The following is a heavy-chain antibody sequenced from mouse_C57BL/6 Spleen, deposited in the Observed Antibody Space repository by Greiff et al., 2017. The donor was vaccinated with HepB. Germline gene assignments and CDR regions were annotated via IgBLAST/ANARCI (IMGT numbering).Heavy chain of an antibody. D-gene: IGHD2-5*01. J-gene: IGHJ4*01. CDR3: ARNYYSKYYYAMDY. Sequence: EVMLVESGGGLVKPGGSLKLSCAASGFTFSDYGMHWVRQAPEKGLEWVAYISSGSSTIYYADTAKGRFTISRDNAKNTLFLQMTSLRSEDTAMYYCARNYYSKYYYAMDYWGQGTSVTVAS. CDR2: ISSGSSTI. CDR1: GFTFSDYG. V-gene: IGHV5-17*01.